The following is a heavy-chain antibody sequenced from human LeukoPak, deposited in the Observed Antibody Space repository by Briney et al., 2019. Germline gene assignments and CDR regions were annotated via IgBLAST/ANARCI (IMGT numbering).Heavy chain of an antibody. CDR1: GFTVSSNY. J-gene: IGHJ3*01. CDR2: IYSGGST. CDR3: ARGYVSPDAFDV. Sequence: GGSLRLSCAASGFTVSSNYMSWVRQAPGKGLEWVSVIYSGGSTYYADSVKGRFTISRDNSKNSLYLQMNSLRAEDTAVYYCARGYVSPDAFDVWGQGTMVTVSS. V-gene: IGHV3-53*01. D-gene: IGHD3-16*01.